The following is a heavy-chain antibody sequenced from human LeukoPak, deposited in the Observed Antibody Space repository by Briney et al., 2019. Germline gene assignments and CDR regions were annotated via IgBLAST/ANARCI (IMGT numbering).Heavy chain of an antibody. CDR1: GFTFSSYS. CDR3: ARVCGGDCYHLDY. CDR2: FSSSSSAI. D-gene: IGHD2-21*02. V-gene: IGHV3-48*02. J-gene: IGHJ4*02. Sequence: RGSLRLSCAASGFTFSSYSVTWVRQAPGKGLEWVSYFSSSSSAISYADSVKGRFTISRDNAKNSLYLQMNSLRDEDTAVYYCARVCGGDCYHLDYWGQGTLVTVSS.